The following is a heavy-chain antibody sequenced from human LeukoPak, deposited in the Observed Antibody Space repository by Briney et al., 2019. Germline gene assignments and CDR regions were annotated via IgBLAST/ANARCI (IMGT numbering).Heavy chain of an antibody. V-gene: IGHV3-7*01. J-gene: IGHJ3*02. Sequence: GGSLRLSCAVSGFTFSNYWMSWVRQAPGKGLEWVANIKQDGSEKYYVDSVKGQITISRDNAKNSLYLQMNSLRAEDTAVYYCARDAFSRITVFGVVSDAFDIWGQGTMLTVSS. CDR2: IKQDGSEK. D-gene: IGHD3-3*01. CDR1: GFTFSNYW. CDR3: ARDAFSRITVFGVVSDAFDI.